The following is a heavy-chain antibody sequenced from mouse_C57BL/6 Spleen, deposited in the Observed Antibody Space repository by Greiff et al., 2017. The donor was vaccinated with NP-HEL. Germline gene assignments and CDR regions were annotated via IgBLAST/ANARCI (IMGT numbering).Heavy chain of an antibody. CDR3: ARPYDYDERSAMDY. V-gene: IGHV1-64*01. Sequence: VQLQQPGAELVKPGASVKLSCKASGYTFTSYWMHWVKQRPGQGLEWIGMIHPNSGSTNYNEKFKSKATLTVDKSSSTAYMQLSSLTSEDSAVYYCARPYDYDERSAMDYWGQGTSVTVSS. J-gene: IGHJ4*01. CDR1: GYTFTSYW. CDR2: IHPNSGST. D-gene: IGHD2-4*01.